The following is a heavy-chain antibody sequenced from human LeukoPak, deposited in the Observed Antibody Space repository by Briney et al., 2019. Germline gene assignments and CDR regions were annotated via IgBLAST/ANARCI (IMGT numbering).Heavy chain of an antibody. Sequence: GGSLRLSYAASGFTVSSNYMSWVRQAPGKGLEWVSVIYSGGGTYYADSVKGRFTISRDNSKNTLYLQMNSLRAEDTAVYYCARNGDYYYGMDVWGQGTTVTVSS. CDR3: ARNGDYYYGMDV. J-gene: IGHJ6*02. CDR2: IYSGGGT. CDR1: GFTVSSNY. V-gene: IGHV3-66*01. D-gene: IGHD4-17*01.